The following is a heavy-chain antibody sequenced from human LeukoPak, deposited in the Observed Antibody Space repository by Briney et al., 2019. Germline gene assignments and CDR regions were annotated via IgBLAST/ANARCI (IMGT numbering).Heavy chain of an antibody. J-gene: IGHJ5*02. CDR3: ARGVVNWFDP. Sequence: SETPSLTCTVSGGSISSSSYYWGWIRQPPGKGLEWIGSIYYSGSTYYNPSLKSRVTISVDTSKNQFSLKLSSVTAADTAVYYCARGVVNWFDPWGQGTLVTVSS. CDR2: IYYSGST. V-gene: IGHV4-39*07. CDR1: GGSISSSSYY. D-gene: IGHD2-15*01.